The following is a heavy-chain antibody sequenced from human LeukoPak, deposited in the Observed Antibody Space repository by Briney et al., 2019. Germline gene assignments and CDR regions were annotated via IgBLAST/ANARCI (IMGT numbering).Heavy chain of an antibody. CDR2: ISSSSSYI. V-gene: IGHV3-21*06. CDR1: EFTFSSYN. J-gene: IGHJ4*02. D-gene: IGHD3-3*01. Sequence: GGSLRLSCVASEFTFSSYNMNWVRQAPGKGLEWVSSISSSSSYIYYADSVRGRFTISRDNAKNSLYLQMNNLRPEDTAVYYCAREIFWSGYFSNLHFDYWGQGTLVTVSS. CDR3: AREIFWSGYFSNLHFDY.